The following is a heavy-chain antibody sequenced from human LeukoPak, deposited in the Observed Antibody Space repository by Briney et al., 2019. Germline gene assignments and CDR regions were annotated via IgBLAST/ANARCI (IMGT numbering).Heavy chain of an antibody. CDR3: ARRTHGSGSPNIGAWFDP. V-gene: IGHV4-39*01. CDR2: IYYSGST. D-gene: IGHD3-10*01. Sequence: SETLSLTCTVSGASISSSSYYWGWIRQPPGKGLEWIGSIYYSGSTYYNPSLKSRVTISVDTSKNQFSLKLSSVTAADTAVYYWARRTHGSGSPNIGAWFDPWGQGTLVTVSS. CDR1: GASISSSSYY. J-gene: IGHJ5*02.